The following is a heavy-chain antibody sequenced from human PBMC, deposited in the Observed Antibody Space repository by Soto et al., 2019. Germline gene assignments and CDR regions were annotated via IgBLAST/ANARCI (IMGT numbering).Heavy chain of an antibody. Sequence: ASVKVSFKASGYTFTSYAMHWVRQAPGQRLEWMGWINAGNGNTKYSQKFQGRVTITRDTSASTAYMELSSLRSEDTAVYYCARGGAGITIFGVVTYEDYYGMDVWGQGTTVTVSS. CDR1: GYTFTSYA. CDR2: INAGNGNT. V-gene: IGHV1-3*01. CDR3: ARGGAGITIFGVVTYEDYYGMDV. D-gene: IGHD3-3*01. J-gene: IGHJ6*02.